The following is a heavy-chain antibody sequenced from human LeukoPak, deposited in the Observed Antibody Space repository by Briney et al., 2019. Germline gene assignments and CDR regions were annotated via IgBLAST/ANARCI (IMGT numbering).Heavy chain of an antibody. D-gene: IGHD6-13*01. V-gene: IGHV1-69*04. CDR3: ARDSSIAAAGYYYYGMDV. J-gene: IGHJ6*02. Sequence: SVKVSCKASGYTFTSYGITWVRQAPGQGLEWMGRIIPILGIANYAQRFQGRVTITADKSTSTAYMELSSLRSEDTAVYYCARDSSIAAAGYYYYGMDVWGQGTTVTVSS. CDR2: IIPILGIA. CDR1: GYTFTSYG.